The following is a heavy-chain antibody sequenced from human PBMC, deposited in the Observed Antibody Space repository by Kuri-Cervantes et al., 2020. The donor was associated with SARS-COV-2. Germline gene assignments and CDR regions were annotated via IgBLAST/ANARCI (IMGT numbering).Heavy chain of an antibody. CDR1: GFTFSSYG. Sequence: LSLTCAASGFTFSSYGMHWVRQAPGKGLEWVAVIWYDGSNKDYTASGKGRFTISRDNSQNTLYLQMKSLRTEDTALYYCARDRVGVHDSWGQGTLVTVSS. D-gene: IGHD2-21*01. V-gene: IGHV3-30*19. CDR2: IWYDGSNK. CDR3: ARDRVGVHDS. J-gene: IGHJ4*02.